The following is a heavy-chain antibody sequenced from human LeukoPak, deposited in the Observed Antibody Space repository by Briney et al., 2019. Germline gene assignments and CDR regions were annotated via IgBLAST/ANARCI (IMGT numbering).Heavy chain of an antibody. Sequence: PSETLSLACTVSGGSISSYYWSWIRQPAGKGLEWIGRIYTSGSTNHNPSLKSRVTMSVDTSKNQFSLKLSSVTAADTAVYYCARGRITMVRGEDFDYWGQGTLVTVSS. CDR1: GGSISSYY. D-gene: IGHD3-10*01. V-gene: IGHV4-4*07. J-gene: IGHJ4*02. CDR2: IYTSGST. CDR3: ARGRITMVRGEDFDY.